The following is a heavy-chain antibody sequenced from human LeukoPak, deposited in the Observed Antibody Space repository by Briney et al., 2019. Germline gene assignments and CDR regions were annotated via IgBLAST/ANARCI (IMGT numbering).Heavy chain of an antibody. CDR2: IYYSGST. CDR1: GGSISSSSYY. J-gene: IGHJ4*02. D-gene: IGHD1/OR15-1a*01. Sequence: SETLSLTCTVSGGSISSSSYYWGWIRLPPGKGLDWIGNIYYSGSTYYKPSLKSRITISVDTSQNQFSLKLTSVTAADTAVYYCARNNIGTRTYDYWGQGTLVTVSS. CDR3: ARNNIGTRTYDY. V-gene: IGHV4-39*01.